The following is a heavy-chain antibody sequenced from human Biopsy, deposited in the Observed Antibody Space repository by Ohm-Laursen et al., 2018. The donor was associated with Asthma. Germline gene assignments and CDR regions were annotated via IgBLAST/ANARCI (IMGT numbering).Heavy chain of an antibody. D-gene: IGHD2-2*01. V-gene: IGHV1-69*13. CDR2: INSVFGTT. CDR3: ARKAGSCISRTCYSLDF. J-gene: IGHJ4*02. CDR1: GGTFNTYV. Sequence: SVKVSCKSLGGTFNTYVIGWVRQAPGQGLEWMGGINSVFGTTTYPQKFQDRVTITADDSTSTVYMELSSLRPEDTVVYYCARKAGSCISRTCYSLDFWGQGTLVTVSS.